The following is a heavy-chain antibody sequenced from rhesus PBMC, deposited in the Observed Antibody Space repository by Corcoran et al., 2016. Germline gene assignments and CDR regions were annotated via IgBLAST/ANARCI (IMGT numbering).Heavy chain of an antibody. Sequence: QVQLQESGPGVVKPSETLSLTCAVSGGSISSGYDWSWIRQPPGKGLEWIGYIYGSSGSTNYNPSLKNRDTISKDASKNQFSLKLSSVTAADTAVYYCARRRIYFDYWGQGVLVTVSS. CDR1: GGSISSGYD. D-gene: IGHD3-9*01. J-gene: IGHJ4*01. CDR3: ARRRIYFDY. CDR2: IYGSSGST. V-gene: IGHV4-76*01.